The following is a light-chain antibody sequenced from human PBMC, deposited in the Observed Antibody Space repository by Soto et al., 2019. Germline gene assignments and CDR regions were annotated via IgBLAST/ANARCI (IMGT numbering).Light chain of an antibody. CDR3: QQSYSTPPT. Sequence: IHMTQSPCSLSASVGDRVTITCRAIQSISSYLSWYQQKQWKAPKIMIYAASSLQSGVPSRFSSSGYGTDFNLTISSLQPEDFATYYCQQSYSTPPTFGQGTKVDIK. J-gene: IGKJ1*01. CDR2: AAS. CDR1: QSISSY. V-gene: IGKV1-39*01.